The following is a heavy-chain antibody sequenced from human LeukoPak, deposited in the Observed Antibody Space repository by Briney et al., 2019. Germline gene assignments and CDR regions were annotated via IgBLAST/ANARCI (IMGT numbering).Heavy chain of an antibody. CDR2: MNPNNGNT. Sequence: ASVEVSCKASGYTFTSYDINWVRQASGQGLEWMAWMNPNNGNTGNAQKFQGRVTLTRITSISTAYMELSGLRSEDTAVYYCAVGVLSGGHEWAFYIWGQGTMVTVSS. J-gene: IGHJ3*02. CDR1: GYTFTSYD. CDR3: AVGVLSGGHEWAFYI. V-gene: IGHV1-8*01. D-gene: IGHD5-12*01.